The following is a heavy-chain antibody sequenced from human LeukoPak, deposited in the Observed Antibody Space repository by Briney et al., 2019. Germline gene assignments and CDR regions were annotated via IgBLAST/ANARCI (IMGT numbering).Heavy chain of an antibody. D-gene: IGHD3-10*01. V-gene: IGHV1-46*01. CDR3: ARDWAHGSFDY. CDR1: GYTSSGYS. Sequence: GASVKVSCKASGYTSSGYSMHWVRQAPGQGPEWMGMINPTSGSATYAQKFQGSVTMTRDTSTSTLYMELSSLRSDDTAVYYCARDWAHGSFDYWGQGTPVIVSS. CDR2: INPTSGSA. J-gene: IGHJ4*02.